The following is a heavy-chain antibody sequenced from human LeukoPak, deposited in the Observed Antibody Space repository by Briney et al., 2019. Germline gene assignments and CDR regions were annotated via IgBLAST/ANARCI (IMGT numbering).Heavy chain of an antibody. CDR1: RVSISSYY. J-gene: IGHJ4*02. CDR3: ARVRVSSGSHPWYFDY. V-gene: IGHV4-59*01. Sequence: PSETLSLTCTVSRVSISSYYWSWLRQPPGQGLEWIGYIYYSGSTDYNPSLKSRVNISADTSKNQFSLKLSSVTAADTAVYYCARVRVSSGSHPWYFDYWGQGTLVTVSS. CDR2: IYYSGST. D-gene: IGHD3-22*01.